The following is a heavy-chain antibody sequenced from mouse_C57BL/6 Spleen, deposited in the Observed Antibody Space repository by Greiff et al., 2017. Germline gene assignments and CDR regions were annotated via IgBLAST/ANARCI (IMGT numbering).Heavy chain of an antibody. J-gene: IGHJ3*01. Sequence: QVQLQQPGAELVKPGASVKLSCKASGYTFTSYWMHWVKQRPGQGLEWIGMIHPNSGNTNYNEKFKSKATLTADKSSSTAYMQLSSLTSEDSAVXYCASYDCPAWFAYWGQGTLVTVSA. D-gene: IGHD2-4*01. CDR2: IHPNSGNT. CDR1: GYTFTSYW. V-gene: IGHV1-64*01. CDR3: ASYDCPAWFAY.